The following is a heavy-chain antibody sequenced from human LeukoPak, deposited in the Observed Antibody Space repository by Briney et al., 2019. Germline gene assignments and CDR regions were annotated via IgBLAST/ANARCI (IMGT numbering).Heavy chain of an antibody. CDR2: ISSSGNT. Sequence: SETLSLTCTVTGDSISLHYWNWIRQPPGKGLEWLGYISSSGNTNYHPSVNSRVTISRDTSKNQLSLRLKSLTAADAAVYYCARRSPIAAEDYWGQGTLVTVSS. J-gene: IGHJ4*02. CDR3: ARRSPIAAEDY. V-gene: IGHV4-4*09. D-gene: IGHD6-6*01. CDR1: GDSISLHY.